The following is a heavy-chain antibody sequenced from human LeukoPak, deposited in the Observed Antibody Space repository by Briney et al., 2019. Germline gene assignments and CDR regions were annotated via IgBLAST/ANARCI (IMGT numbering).Heavy chain of an antibody. D-gene: IGHD6-13*01. CDR2: IIPILGIA. V-gene: IGHV1-69*04. CDR3: ARDSAAGRVYFDY. J-gene: IGHJ4*02. CDR1: GGSFRDYT. Sequence: SVKVSCKTSGGSFRDYTISWVRQAPGQGLEWMGRIIPILGIANYAQKFQGRVTITADKSTSTAYMELSSLRSEDTAVYYCARDSAAGRVYFDYWGQGTLVTVSS.